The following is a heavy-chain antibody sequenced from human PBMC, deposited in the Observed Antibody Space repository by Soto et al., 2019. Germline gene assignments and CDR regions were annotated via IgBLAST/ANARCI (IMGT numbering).Heavy chain of an antibody. Sequence: EVQLVESGGGLVQPGGSLRLSCAASGFTFSTYWMHWVRHVPGKGLLWVSHINSDGSNTRYADSVKGRFTISRDNAKNTLYLQMNSMRAEDTAVYYCARDDARPIVGADYWGQGTLVTVSS. CDR2: INSDGSNT. V-gene: IGHV3-74*01. CDR3: ARDDARPIVGADY. J-gene: IGHJ4*02. CDR1: GFTFSTYW. D-gene: IGHD1-26*01.